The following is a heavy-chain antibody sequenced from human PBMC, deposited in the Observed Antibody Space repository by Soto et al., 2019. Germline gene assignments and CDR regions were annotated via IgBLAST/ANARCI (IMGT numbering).Heavy chain of an antibody. CDR2: LSVGGDKE. J-gene: IGHJ4*02. D-gene: IGHD5-18*01. CDR1: GFSVSSHS. CDR3: SRWGGYGDY. V-gene: IGHV3-23*01. Sequence: DVQLLQSGGGLVQPGGSLRVSCAASGFSVSSHSMTWVRQAPGKGLEYVSGLSVGGDKEFYADSVRGRFTVTRDNSKNIMYQQMDSLRVDDTAIYYWSRWGGYGDYWGQGTLVTVSS.